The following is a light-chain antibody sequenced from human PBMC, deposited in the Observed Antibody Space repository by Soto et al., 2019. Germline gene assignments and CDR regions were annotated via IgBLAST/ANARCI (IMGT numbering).Light chain of an antibody. Sequence: QSVLTQPPSASGTPGQRGTISCSGGGSNIGSNSVYWYQQLPGAAPKLLIYTINQRPSGVPDRFSGSKSGTSDSLAISGLESGDHGDYSCAAWDLSLNGLVFGGGTKLTVL. V-gene: IGLV1-44*01. CDR2: TIN. J-gene: IGLJ2*01. CDR3: AAWDLSLNGLV. CDR1: GSNIGSNS.